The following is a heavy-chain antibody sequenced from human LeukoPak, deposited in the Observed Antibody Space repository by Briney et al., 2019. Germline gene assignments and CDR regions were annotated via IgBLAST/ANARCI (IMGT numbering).Heavy chain of an antibody. CDR3: AREARSVYSSGSHWGK. J-gene: IGHJ4*02. Sequence: SVKVSCKASGGTFSSYAISWVRQAPGQRLEWMGRIIPIFGTANYAQKFQGRVTITTDESTSTAYMELSSLRSEDTAVYYCAREARSVYSSGSHWGKWGQGTLVTVSS. CDR1: GGTFSSYA. V-gene: IGHV1-69*05. D-gene: IGHD3-22*01. CDR2: IIPIFGTA.